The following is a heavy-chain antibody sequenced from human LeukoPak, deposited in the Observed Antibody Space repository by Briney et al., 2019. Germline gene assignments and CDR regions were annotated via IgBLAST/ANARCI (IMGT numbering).Heavy chain of an antibody. Sequence: SETLSLTCAVYGGSFSGYYWSWIRQPPGKGLEWIGEINHSGSTNYNPSLKSRVTISVDTSKNQFSLKLSSVTAADTAVYYCARRTRYRYSGSYLVSYYFDYWGQGTLVTVS. CDR1: GGSFSGYY. CDR3: ARRTRYRYSGSYLVSYYFDY. V-gene: IGHV4-34*01. J-gene: IGHJ4*02. D-gene: IGHD1-26*01. CDR2: INHSGST.